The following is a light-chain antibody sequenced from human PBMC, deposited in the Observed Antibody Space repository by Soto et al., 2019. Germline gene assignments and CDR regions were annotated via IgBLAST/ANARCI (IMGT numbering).Light chain of an antibody. V-gene: IGKV1-5*01. CDR2: DAS. J-gene: IGKJ1*01. CDR1: QSISSW. CDR3: QQYVHWPPGT. Sequence: DIQMTQSPSSLSASVGDRVTITCRASQSISSWLAWYQQKPGKAPKLLIYDASSLESGVPSRFSGSGSGTEFTLTISSLQSEDFAVYYCQQYVHWPPGTFGQGTKVDIK.